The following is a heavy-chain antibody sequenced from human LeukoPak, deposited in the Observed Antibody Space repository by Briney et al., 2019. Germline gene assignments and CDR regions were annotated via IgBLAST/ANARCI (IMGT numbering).Heavy chain of an antibody. V-gene: IGHV3-23*01. CDR1: GFTFSSYA. CDR3: ARDVWNDDDD. J-gene: IGHJ4*02. CDR2: VSVSGANT. Sequence: GGSLRLSCAASGFTFSSYAVSWVRQAPGKGLEWVSAVSVSGANTYYADSVKGRFTISRDNSKNMLHLQMNSLRAEDTAVYYCARDVWNDDDDWGQGTLVTVSS. D-gene: IGHD1-1*01.